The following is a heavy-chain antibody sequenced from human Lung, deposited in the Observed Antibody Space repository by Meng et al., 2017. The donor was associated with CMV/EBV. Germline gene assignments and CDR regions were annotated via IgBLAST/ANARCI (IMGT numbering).Heavy chain of an antibody. J-gene: IGHJ4*02. V-gene: IGHV3-74*01. Sequence: GESLKISCAASGFIFSDHWMHWVRQAPGKGLVWVSRVNGAGTSTNSVESVKGRFVSSRDNAKNTLYLQMSFLRVDDTAVYYCVRGRTSPRRGPFDYWGQGXLVTVSS. CDR1: GFIFSDHW. CDR3: VRGRTSPRRGPFDY. CDR2: VNGAGTST. D-gene: IGHD1-1*01.